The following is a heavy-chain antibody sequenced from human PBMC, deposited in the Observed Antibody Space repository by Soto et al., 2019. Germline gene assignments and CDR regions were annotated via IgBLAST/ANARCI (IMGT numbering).Heavy chain of an antibody. CDR2: IKVDGSEQ. J-gene: IGHJ6*02. Sequence: EVQLVESGGGWVWRGGSLRLSCAASGFTLGSYWMTWIRQPPGKGLEWVANIKVDGSEQYYADSVKGRFTISRDNTKNSLYLQMHGLTDGDTAMYYCARAPHGMDVWGRGTTVTVSS. V-gene: IGHV3-7*03. CDR1: GFTLGSYW. CDR3: ARAPHGMDV.